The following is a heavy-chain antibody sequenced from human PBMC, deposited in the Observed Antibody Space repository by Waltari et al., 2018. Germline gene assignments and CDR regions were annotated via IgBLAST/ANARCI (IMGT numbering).Heavy chain of an antibody. V-gene: IGHV4-34*02. CDR1: DGSFSGYH. CDR2: INNGAVT. Sequence: QVQLKPWGAGTLKPSETLSLTCGVYDGSFSGYHWPWVRPPPGKGLEWIGEINNGAVTNYSPSLKSRVAISVDASKKQFSLSVRSVTAADTAVYYCARGGVPDYYGSGSPYRNWFDPWGPGTLVTVSS. D-gene: IGHD3-10*01. CDR3: ARGGVPDYYGSGSPYRNWFDP. J-gene: IGHJ5*02.